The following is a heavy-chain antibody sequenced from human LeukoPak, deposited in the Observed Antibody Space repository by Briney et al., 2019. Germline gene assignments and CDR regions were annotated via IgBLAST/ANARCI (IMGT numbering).Heavy chain of an antibody. J-gene: IGHJ4*02. CDR3: ASQTETGESYYFDY. CDR1: RGSISSTSYY. Sequence: SETLSLTCTVSRGSISSTSYYWGWVRQPPGKGLEWIGSVYYSGSTYYNPSLKSRVTISVDTSNNQFSLKLSSVTAADTAVYYCASQTETGESYYFDYWGQGTLVTVSS. V-gene: IGHV4-39*07. D-gene: IGHD7-27*01. CDR2: VYYSGST.